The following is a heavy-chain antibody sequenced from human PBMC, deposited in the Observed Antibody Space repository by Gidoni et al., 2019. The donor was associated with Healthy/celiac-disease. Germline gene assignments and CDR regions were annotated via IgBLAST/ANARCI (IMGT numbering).Heavy chain of an antibody. Sequence: QVQLVQSGAEVKKPGASVKVSCMASGYTFTGYFMPWVRMSPGQGLEWMGWINPNSGGTNYAQKFQGRVTMTRDTSISTAYMELSRLRSDDTAVYYCAGDTYDFWSGFLGGGFDPWGQGTLVTVSS. CDR1: GYTFTGYF. CDR2: INPNSGGT. V-gene: IGHV1-2*02. J-gene: IGHJ5*02. D-gene: IGHD3-3*01. CDR3: AGDTYDFWSGFLGGGFDP.